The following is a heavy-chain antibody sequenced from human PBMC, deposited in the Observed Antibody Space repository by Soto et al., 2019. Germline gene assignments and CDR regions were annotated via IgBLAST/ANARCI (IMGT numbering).Heavy chain of an antibody. D-gene: IGHD2-21*02. CDR2: IDPADSYP. CDR3: ARHLTLTASFDF. CDR1: EYNSAKYW. Sequence: PGESLKISCKGSEYNSAKYWITWVRQMPGKGLEYVGRIDPADSYPNYSPSFQGHVTISTDKSTNTAYLQWNSLTASDTALYYCARHLTLTASFDFWGQGTLVTVSS. J-gene: IGHJ4*02. V-gene: IGHV5-10-1*01.